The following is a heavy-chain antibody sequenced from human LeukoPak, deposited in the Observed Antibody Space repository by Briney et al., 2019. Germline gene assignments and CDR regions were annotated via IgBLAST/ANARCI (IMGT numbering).Heavy chain of an antibody. Sequence: SETLSLTCTVSGGSISSSSYYWGWIRQPPGKGLEWIGSIYYSGSTYYNPSLKSRVTISVDTSKNQFSLKLSSVTAADTAVYYCARRSYSGSWAGGPFDYWGQGTLVTVSS. V-gene: IGHV4-39*07. CDR2: IYYSGST. D-gene: IGHD6-13*01. CDR3: ARRSYSGSWAGGPFDY. J-gene: IGHJ4*02. CDR1: GGSISSSSYY.